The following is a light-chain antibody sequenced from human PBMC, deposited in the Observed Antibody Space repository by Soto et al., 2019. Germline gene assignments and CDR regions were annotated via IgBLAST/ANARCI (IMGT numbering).Light chain of an antibody. Sequence: QSALTQPASVSGSPGQSITISCTGTSSDVGGYKYVSWYQQHPGKAPKLLIYEVSDRPSGVSNRFSGSKSGNMASLTISGLQTEDEADYYCSSYTSSSTLVFGGGTKVTVL. V-gene: IGLV2-14*01. CDR2: EVS. J-gene: IGLJ2*01. CDR1: SSDVGGYKY. CDR3: SSYTSSSTLV.